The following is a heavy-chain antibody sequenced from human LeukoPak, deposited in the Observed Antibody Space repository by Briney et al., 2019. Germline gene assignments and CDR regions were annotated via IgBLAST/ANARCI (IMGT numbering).Heavy chain of an antibody. CDR2: ISGRGDTT. J-gene: IGHJ4*02. V-gene: IGHV3-23*01. Sequence: PGGSLRLSCGGSGFTFSSYAMSWVRQAPGKGLEWVSGISGRGDTTYYADSVKGRFTISRDNSKNTLYLQMNSLRVEDTAVYYCARDKGRNVIWTLEYWGQGTLVTVSS. CDR3: ARDKGRNVIWTLEY. CDR1: GFTFSSYA. D-gene: IGHD2-15*01.